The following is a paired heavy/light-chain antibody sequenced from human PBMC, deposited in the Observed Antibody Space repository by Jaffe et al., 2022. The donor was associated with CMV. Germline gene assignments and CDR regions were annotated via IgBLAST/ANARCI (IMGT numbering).Heavy chain of an antibody. CDR3: ARDRDSSGYYLSYYYYYGMDV. D-gene: IGHD3-22*01. CDR1: GFTFSSYG. J-gene: IGHJ6*02. CDR2: IWYDGSNK. Sequence: QVQLVESGGGVVQPGRSLRLSCAASGFTFSSYGMHWVRQAPGKGLEWVAVIWYDGSNKYYADSVKGRFTISRDNSKNTLYLQMNSLRAEDTAVYYCARDRDSSGYYLSYYYYYGMDVWGQGTTVTVSS. V-gene: IGHV3-33*01.
Light chain of an antibody. CDR3: SSYAGSNAVV. J-gene: IGLJ2*01. Sequence: QSALTQPPSASGSPGQSVTISCTGTSSDVGGYNYVSWYQQHPGKAPKLMIYEVSKRPSGVPDRFSGSKSGNTASLTVSGLQAEDEADYYCSSYAGSNAVVFGGGTKLTVL. V-gene: IGLV2-8*01. CDR1: SSDVGGYNY. CDR2: EVS.